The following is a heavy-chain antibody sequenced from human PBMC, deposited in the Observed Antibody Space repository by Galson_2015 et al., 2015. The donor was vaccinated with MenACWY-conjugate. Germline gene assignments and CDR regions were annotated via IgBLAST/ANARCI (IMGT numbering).Heavy chain of an antibody. J-gene: IGHJ4*02. CDR2: IYYSGST. CDR3: ARARSNGGNFDY. V-gene: IGHV4-59*01. CDR1: GGSISRYY. Sequence: LSLTCTVSGGSISRYYWRWIRQPPGKGLEWIGYIYYSGSTNYNPSLKSRVAISLDTSKKQFSLKLSSVTAADTAVYYCARARSNGGNFDYWGQGTLVTVSS. D-gene: IGHD4-23*01.